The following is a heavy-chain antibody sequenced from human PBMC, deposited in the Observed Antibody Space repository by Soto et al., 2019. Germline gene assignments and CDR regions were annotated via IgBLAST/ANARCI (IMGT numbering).Heavy chain of an antibody. D-gene: IGHD2-2*01. CDR3: ARVKSVVVPAARDYYYYGMDV. CDR2: IIPIFGTA. Sequence: QVQLVQSGAEVKKPGSSVKVSCKASGGTFSSYAISWVRQAPGQGLEWMGGIIPIFGTANYAQKFQGRVTITAAESTSTAYMELSSLRAEDTAVYYCARVKSVVVPAARDYYYYGMDVWGQGTTVTVSS. J-gene: IGHJ6*02. V-gene: IGHV1-69*01. CDR1: GGTFSSYA.